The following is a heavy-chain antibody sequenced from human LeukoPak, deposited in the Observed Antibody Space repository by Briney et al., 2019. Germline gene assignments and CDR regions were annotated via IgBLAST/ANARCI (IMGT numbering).Heavy chain of an antibody. Sequence: LRLSCAASGFTFDDYAMHWVRQAPGKGLEWVSGISWNSGSIGYADSVKGRFTISRDNAKNSLYLQMNSLRAEDTALYYCAKDRGSYYDSSGYFGYWGQGTLVTVSS. CDR2: ISWNSGSI. D-gene: IGHD3-22*01. V-gene: IGHV3-9*01. CDR3: AKDRGSYYDSSGYFGY. J-gene: IGHJ4*02. CDR1: GFTFDDYA.